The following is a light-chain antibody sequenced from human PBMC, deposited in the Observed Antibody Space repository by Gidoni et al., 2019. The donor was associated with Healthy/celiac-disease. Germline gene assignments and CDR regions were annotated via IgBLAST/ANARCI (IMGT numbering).Light chain of an antibody. Sequence: EIVMTQFQATLSVSPGERATLSCRASQSVSSNLAWYQQKPGQAPRLLIYGASTRATGIPDRFNGSESGTGVTLTISSLLSEDFAVNYCQQYNNWPPGTFGQGTKLEIK. CDR1: QSVSSN. CDR3: QQYNNWPPGT. CDR2: GAS. V-gene: IGKV3-15*01. J-gene: IGKJ2*01.